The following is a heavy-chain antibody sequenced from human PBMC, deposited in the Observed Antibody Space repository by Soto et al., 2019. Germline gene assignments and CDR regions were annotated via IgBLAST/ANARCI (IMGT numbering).Heavy chain of an antibody. CDR3: ARGPRRDGYKDLVS. V-gene: IGHV3-11*06. J-gene: IGHJ4*02. Sequence: QVQLVESGGGLVRPGGSLKLSCAASGFTFSEYYMSWIRQAPGKGLEWVSSISGSSSSRKYADSVRGRFTISRDYAKNSLYLQLNSLRVEDTALYFCARGPRRDGYKDLVSWGQGTLVTVSS. CDR1: GFTFSEYY. D-gene: IGHD1-1*01. CDR2: ISGSSSSR.